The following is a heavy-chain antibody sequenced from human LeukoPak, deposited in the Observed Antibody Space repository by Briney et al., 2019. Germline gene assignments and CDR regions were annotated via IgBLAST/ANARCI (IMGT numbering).Heavy chain of an antibody. J-gene: IGHJ4*02. CDR2: INHSGST. Sequence: SETLSLTCAVYGGSFRGYYWSWIRQPPGKGLEWIGEINHSGSTNYNPSLKSRVTISVDTSKNQFSLKLSSVTAADTAVYYCARGLPWSGYYWVPLSGPIDYWGQGTLVTVSS. CDR1: GGSFRGYY. D-gene: IGHD3-3*01. CDR3: ARGLPWSGYYWVPLSGPIDY. V-gene: IGHV4-34*01.